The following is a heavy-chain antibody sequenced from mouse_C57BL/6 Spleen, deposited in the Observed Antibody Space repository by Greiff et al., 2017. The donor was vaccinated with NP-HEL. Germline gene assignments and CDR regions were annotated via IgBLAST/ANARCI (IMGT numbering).Heavy chain of an antibody. J-gene: IGHJ3*01. CDR2: IDPENGDT. CDR1: GFNIKDDY. Sequence: EVQLQQSGAELVRPGASVKLSCTASGFNIKDDYMHWVKQRPEQGLEWIGWIDPENGDTEYASKFQGKATITADTSSNTAYLQLSSLTSEDTAVYYCTTGSRRFAYWGQRTLVTVSA. CDR3: TTGSRRFAY. V-gene: IGHV14-4*01.